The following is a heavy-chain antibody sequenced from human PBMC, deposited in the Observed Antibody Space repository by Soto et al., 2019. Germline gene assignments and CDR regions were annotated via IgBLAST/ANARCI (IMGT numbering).Heavy chain of an antibody. Sequence: EVQLVESGGGLVKPGGSLRLSCAASGFTFSNAWMSWVRQAPGKGLEWVGRIKSKTDGGTTDYAAPVKGRFTISREDSKNTLYLQMNSLKTEDTAVYYCATDLVVPAAKNYYMDVCGKGTTVNVSS. V-gene: IGHV3-15*01. D-gene: IGHD2-2*01. J-gene: IGHJ6*03. CDR3: ATDLVVPAAKNYYMDV. CDR2: IKSKTDGGTT. CDR1: GFTFSNAW.